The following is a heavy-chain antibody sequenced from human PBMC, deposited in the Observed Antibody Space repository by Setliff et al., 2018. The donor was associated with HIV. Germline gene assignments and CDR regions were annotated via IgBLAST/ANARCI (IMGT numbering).Heavy chain of an antibody. J-gene: IGHJ6*03. V-gene: IGHV4-31*03. CDR2: ISSRGST. Sequence: SETLSLTCTVSGVSISSGGYYWNWIRQHPGKGLEWIGYISSRGSTYYNPSLKSRITMSVDTSQNQFSLRLSSVTAADTAVYYCARDKGYYYMDVWGKGITVTISS. CDR1: GVSISSGGYY. CDR3: ARDKGYYYMDV.